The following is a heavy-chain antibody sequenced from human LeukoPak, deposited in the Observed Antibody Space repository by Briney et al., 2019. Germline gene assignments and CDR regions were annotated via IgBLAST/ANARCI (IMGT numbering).Heavy chain of an antibody. CDR2: FHTRGST. V-gene: IGHV4-4*02. Sequence: PSETLSLTCGVSGGAISNTNWWNWVRQPAGKGLEWIGRFHTRGSTYYNPSLKSRVTISVDTSKNQFSLKLSSVTAADTAVYYCARLLRVGYCSTTSCNWFDPWGQGTLVTVSS. CDR1: GGAISNTNW. J-gene: IGHJ5*02. CDR3: ARLLRVGYCSTTSCNWFDP. D-gene: IGHD2-2*03.